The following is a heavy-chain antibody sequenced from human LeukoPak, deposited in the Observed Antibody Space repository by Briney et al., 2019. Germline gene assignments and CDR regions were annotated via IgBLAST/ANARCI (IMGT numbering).Heavy chain of an antibody. CDR3: ARWDGYGDY. CDR1: GFTFSSNV. J-gene: IGHJ4*02. V-gene: IGHV3-23*01. CDR2: ISGSGGRT. D-gene: IGHD5-24*01. Sequence: AGGSLRLSCAASGFTFSSNVMSWVRQAPGKGLEWVTSISGSGGRTYYADSVKGRFTISRDNSKNTLYLQMNSLRAEDTAVYYCARWDGYGDYWGQGTLVTVSS.